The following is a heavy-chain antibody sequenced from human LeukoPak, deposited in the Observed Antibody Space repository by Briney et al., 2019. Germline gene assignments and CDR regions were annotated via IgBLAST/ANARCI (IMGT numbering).Heavy chain of an antibody. CDR1: GFTFSGYA. CDR3: AKDIGSGSYSYYFDY. Sequence: GGSLRLSCAASGFTFSGYAMSWVRQAPGEGLEWVSAISGSGGSTYYADSVKGRFTISRDNSKNTLYLQMNSLRAEDTAVYYCAKDIGSGSYSYYFDYWGQGTLGTVSS. J-gene: IGHJ4*02. CDR2: ISGSGGST. V-gene: IGHV3-23*01. D-gene: IGHD1-26*01.